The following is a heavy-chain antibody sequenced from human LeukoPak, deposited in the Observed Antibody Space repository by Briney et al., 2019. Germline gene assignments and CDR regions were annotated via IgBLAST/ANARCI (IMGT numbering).Heavy chain of an antibody. Sequence: PGGSLRLSCAVSGFSLSDYYMNWVRQAPGKGLEWISCVTSTGRSTNYADSVKGRFTISRDSAKNSVSLQLSSLTAEDTAVYYCARGRRGSYYTFQVWGQGTLVSVSS. J-gene: IGHJ4*02. V-gene: IGHV3-11*01. CDR2: VTSTGRST. CDR3: ARGRRGSYYTFQV. D-gene: IGHD3-16*01. CDR1: GFSLSDYY.